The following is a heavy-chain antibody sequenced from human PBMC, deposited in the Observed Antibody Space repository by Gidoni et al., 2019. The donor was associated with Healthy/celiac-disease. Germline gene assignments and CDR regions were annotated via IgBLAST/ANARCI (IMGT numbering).Heavy chain of an antibody. CDR3: ARGRRDCSSTSCYKSAFDI. Sequence: QVQLQQWGAGLLKPSETLSLTCAVYGGSFSGYYWSWIRQPPGKGLEWIGEINHSGSTNYNPSLKSRVTISVDTSKNQFSLKLSSVTAADTAGYYCARGRRDCSSTSCYKSAFDIWGQGTMVTVSS. J-gene: IGHJ3*02. V-gene: IGHV4-34*01. CDR2: INHSGST. CDR1: GGSFSGYY. D-gene: IGHD2-2*02.